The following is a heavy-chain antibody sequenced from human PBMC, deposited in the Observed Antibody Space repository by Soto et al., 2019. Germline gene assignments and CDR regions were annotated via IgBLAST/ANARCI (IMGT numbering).Heavy chain of an antibody. CDR3: AIRGSGSYYDY. D-gene: IGHD1-26*01. CDR1: GFTFSSYA. V-gene: IGHV3-23*01. Sequence: EVQLLESGGGLVQPGGSLRLSCAASGFTFSSYAMRWVRQAPVKGLEWVSAISGSGGSTYYADSVKGRFTISRDNSKNTLCLQMNILRAEDTAVSYCAIRGSGSYYDYWGQGTLVTVSS. J-gene: IGHJ4*02. CDR2: ISGSGGST.